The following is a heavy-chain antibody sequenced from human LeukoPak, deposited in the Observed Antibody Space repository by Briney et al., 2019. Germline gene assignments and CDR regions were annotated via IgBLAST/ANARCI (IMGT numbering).Heavy chain of an antibody. CDR2: INPSGGST. D-gene: IGHD3-22*01. CDR3: ARAYYESSAYRHAVYFDY. V-gene: IGHV1-46*01. J-gene: IGHJ4*02. Sequence: ASVKVSCKASGYTFTSYYMHWVRQAPGQGLEWMGIINPSGGSTSYAQKFQGRVTMTRDTSTSTVYMELSSLRSEDTAVYYCARAYYESSAYRHAVYFDYWGQGTLVTVSS. CDR1: GYTFTSYY.